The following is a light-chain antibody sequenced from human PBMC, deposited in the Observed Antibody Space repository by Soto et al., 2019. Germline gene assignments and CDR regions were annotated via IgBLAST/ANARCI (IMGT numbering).Light chain of an antibody. J-gene: IGKJ1*01. CDR2: GAS. Sequence: VWTQSPSTLSLSPGERATLPCWASQTVSSSLAWYQQKPGQAPRLLIYGASTRDTGIPARFSGSGSGTEFTLTISSLQSEDFVVYYCQQYHSPPLTFGQGTKVDIK. CDR1: QTVSSS. V-gene: IGKV3-15*01. CDR3: QQYHSPPLT.